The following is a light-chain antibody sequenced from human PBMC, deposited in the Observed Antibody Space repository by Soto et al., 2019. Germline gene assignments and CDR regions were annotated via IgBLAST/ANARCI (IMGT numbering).Light chain of an antibody. V-gene: IGLV4-60*02. CDR3: ETWDTNVVV. J-gene: IGLJ2*01. CDR2: LEGSGSY. CDR1: SGHSTYI. Sequence: QLVLTQSSSASASLESSVKLTCTLSSGHSTYIIAWHQQQPGKAPRYLMKLEGSGSYNKGSGIPDRFSGSSSGADRYLTISNLQFEDEADYYCETWDTNVVVFGGGTKVTVL.